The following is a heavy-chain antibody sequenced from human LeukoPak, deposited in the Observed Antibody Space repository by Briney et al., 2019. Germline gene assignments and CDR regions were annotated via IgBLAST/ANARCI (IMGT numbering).Heavy chain of an antibody. V-gene: IGHV3-64*01. J-gene: IGHJ4*02. CDR2: ISSNGGST. Sequence: GGSLRLSCAASGFTFSSYAMHWVRQAPGKGLEYVSAISSNGGSTYYANSVKGRFTISRDNSKNTLYLQMGSLRAEDMAVYYCARDRSMVTTLGVYYFDYWGQGTLVTVFS. CDR3: ARDRSMVTTLGVYYFDY. D-gene: IGHD2-8*02. CDR1: GFTFSSYA.